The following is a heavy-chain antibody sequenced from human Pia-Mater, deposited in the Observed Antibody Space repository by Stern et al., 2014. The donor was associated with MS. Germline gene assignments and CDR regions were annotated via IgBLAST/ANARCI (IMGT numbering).Heavy chain of an antibody. CDR3: ARDSSSWYGVDY. CDR2: ISSSSSYI. V-gene: IGHV3-21*01. D-gene: IGHD6-13*01. Sequence: VQLGQSGGGLVKPGGSLRLSCAASGFTFSSYSMNWVRQAPGKGLEWVSSISSSSSYIYYADSVKGRFTISRDNAKNSLYLQMNSLRAEDTAVYYCARDSSSWYGVDYWGQGTLVTVSS. CDR1: GFTFSSYS. J-gene: IGHJ4*02.